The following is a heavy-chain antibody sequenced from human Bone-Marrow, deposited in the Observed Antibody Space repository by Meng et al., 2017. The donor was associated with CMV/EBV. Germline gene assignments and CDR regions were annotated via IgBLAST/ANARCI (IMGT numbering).Heavy chain of an antibody. CDR1: GGSVSSGSYY. D-gene: IGHD2-21*01. CDR2: IYYSGST. J-gene: IGHJ4*02. Sequence: SETLSLTCTVSGGSVSSGSYYWSWIRQPPGKGLEWIGYIYYSGSTNYNPSLKSRVTISVDTSKNQFSLKLSSVTAADTAVYYCAGDSSGGDCCPLDYWGQGTLVTVSS. CDR3: AGDSSGGDCCPLDY. V-gene: IGHV4-61*01.